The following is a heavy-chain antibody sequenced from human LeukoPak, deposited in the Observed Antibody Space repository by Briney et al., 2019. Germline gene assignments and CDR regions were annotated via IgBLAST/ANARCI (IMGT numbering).Heavy chain of an antibody. D-gene: IGHD4-23*01. CDR1: GFTFSSYS. CDR2: ISSSSSYI. V-gene: IGHV3-21*01. J-gene: IGHJ4*02. CDR3: AREVTTVGYDY. Sequence: PGGSLRLSCAASGFTFSSYSMNWARQAPGKGLEWVSSISSSSSYIYYADSVKGRFTISRDNAKNSLYLQMNSLRAEDTAVYYFAREVTTVGYDYWGRGTLVTVPP.